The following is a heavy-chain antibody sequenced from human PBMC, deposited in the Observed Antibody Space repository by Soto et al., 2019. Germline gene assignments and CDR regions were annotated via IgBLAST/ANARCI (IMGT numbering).Heavy chain of an antibody. Sequence: SETLSLTCIVSGGSMSSYYWGWFRQPPGKGLEWIGYIYYTGTTTYHPSLKSRINISIDTSRNQFSLKLNSVTAADTAVYYCARLGGYYQAFDQWGQGSLVTVSS. CDR1: GGSMSSYY. CDR2: IYYTGTT. CDR3: ARLGGYYQAFDQ. J-gene: IGHJ4*02. D-gene: IGHD2-21*02. V-gene: IGHV4-59*08.